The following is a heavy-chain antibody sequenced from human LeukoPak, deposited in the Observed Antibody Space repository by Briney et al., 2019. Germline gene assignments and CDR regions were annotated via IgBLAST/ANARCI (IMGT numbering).Heavy chain of an antibody. Sequence: GASVKVSCKASGYTFTSYAMNWVRQAPGQGLEWMGWINTNTGNPKSAQGFTERFVFSLDASVSTAYLQISSLKAADTAVYYCARSYGAFEGATYYYYGMDVWGQGTTVTVSS. CDR1: GYTFTSYA. CDR3: ARSYGAFEGATYYYYGMDV. CDR2: INTNTGNP. D-gene: IGHD3-10*01. J-gene: IGHJ6*02. V-gene: IGHV7-4-1*02.